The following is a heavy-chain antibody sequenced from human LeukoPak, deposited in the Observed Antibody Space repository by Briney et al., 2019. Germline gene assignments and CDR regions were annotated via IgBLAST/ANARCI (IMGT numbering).Heavy chain of an antibody. J-gene: IGHJ4*02. CDR2: IYCSGST. V-gene: IGHV4-59*01. D-gene: IGHD2-2*01. CDR1: GGSISSYY. CDR3: ARDQYCSSTSCCKGGYFDY. Sequence: PSETLSLTCTVSGGSISSYYWSWIRQPPGKGLEWIGYIYCSGSTNYNPSLKSRVTISVDTSKNQFSLKLSSVTAADTAVYYCARDQYCSSTSCCKGGYFDYWGQGTLVTVSS.